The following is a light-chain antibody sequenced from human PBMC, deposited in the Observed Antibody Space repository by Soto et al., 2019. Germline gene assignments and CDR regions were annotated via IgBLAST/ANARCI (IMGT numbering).Light chain of an antibody. CDR1: QSVSSSY. CDR2: GAS. J-gene: IGKJ5*01. V-gene: IGKV3-20*01. Sequence: EIVLTQSPGTLSLSPGERATLSCRASQSVSSSYLAWYQQKPGQAPRLLIYGASSRATGIPDRFSGSGSGTDFPLTSSRLEPEVFAVYYCQQYGRSPLITFGQGTRLEIK. CDR3: QQYGRSPLIT.